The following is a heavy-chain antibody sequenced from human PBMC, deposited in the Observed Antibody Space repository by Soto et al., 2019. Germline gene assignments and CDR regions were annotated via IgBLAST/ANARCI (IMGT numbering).Heavy chain of an antibody. CDR2: IIPILGIA. V-gene: IGHV1-69*04. CDR1: GGTFSSYT. D-gene: IGHD3-9*01. Sequence: SVKVSCKASGGTFSSYTVRWVRQAPGQGLEWIGRIIPILGIANYAQKFQGRLTITEDKSTSTAYMELSSLRSVDTAVYYCARDDSFDWLKYWGQGTLVTVSS. CDR3: ARDDSFDWLKY. J-gene: IGHJ4*02.